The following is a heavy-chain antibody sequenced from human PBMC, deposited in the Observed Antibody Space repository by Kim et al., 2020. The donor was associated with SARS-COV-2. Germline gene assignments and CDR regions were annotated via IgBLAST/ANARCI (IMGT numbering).Heavy chain of an antibody. D-gene: IGHD2-21*02. CDR2: ISYDGSNK. CDR1: GFTFSSYG. V-gene: IGHV3-30*18. CDR3: AKTTVVVTAMDAFDI. Sequence: GGSLRLSCAASGFTFSSYGMHWVRQAPGKGLEWVAVISYDGSNKYYADSVKGRFTISRDNSKNTLYLQMNSLRAEDTAVYYCAKTTVVVTAMDAFDIWG. J-gene: IGHJ3*02.